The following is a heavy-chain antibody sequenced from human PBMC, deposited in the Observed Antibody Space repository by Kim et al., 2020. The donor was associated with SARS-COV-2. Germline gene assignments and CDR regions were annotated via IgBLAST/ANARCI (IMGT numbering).Heavy chain of an antibody. CDR1: GGSFSGYY. V-gene: IGHV4-34*01. Sequence: SETLSLTCAVYGGSFSGYYWSWIRQPPGKGLEWIGEINHSGSTNYNPSLKSRVTISVDTSKNQFSLKLSSVTAADTAVYYCARGRLHARFGYWGQGTLVTVSS. J-gene: IGHJ4*02. CDR3: ARGRLHARFGY. CDR2: INHSGST. D-gene: IGHD3-10*01.